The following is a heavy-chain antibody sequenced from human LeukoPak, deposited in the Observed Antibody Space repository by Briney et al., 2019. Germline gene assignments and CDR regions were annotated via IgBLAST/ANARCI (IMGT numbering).Heavy chain of an antibody. Sequence: PGGSLRLSCVASGFTFSIYTMSWVRQAQGKGWEWVSSITSSSSSIYSADSVKGRLTISRDNAKNSLYLEMNSLRDEDTAVYYCARDLAWGAYWGQGTLVTVSS. V-gene: IGHV3-21*01. J-gene: IGHJ4*02. D-gene: IGHD4/OR15-4a*01. CDR1: GFTFSIYT. CDR2: ITSSSSSI. CDR3: ARDLAWGAY.